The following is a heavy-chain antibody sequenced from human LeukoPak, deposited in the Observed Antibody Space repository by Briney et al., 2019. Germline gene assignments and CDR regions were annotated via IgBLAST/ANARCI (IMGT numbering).Heavy chain of an antibody. J-gene: IGHJ4*02. CDR1: DGSFSGYY. D-gene: IGHD3-22*01. CDR3: ARDSYDSSGYYEILFDY. V-gene: IGHV4-34*01. Sequence: SETLSLTCGDYDGSFSGYYWSWIRQPPGKGLEWIGEINHSGSTKYNASLKSRVTISVDTSKNQFSLKLSSVTAADTAVYYCARDSYDSSGYYEILFDYWGQGTLVTVSS. CDR2: INHSGST.